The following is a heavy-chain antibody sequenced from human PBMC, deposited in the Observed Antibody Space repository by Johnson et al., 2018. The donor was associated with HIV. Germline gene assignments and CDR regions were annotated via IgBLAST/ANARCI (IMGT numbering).Heavy chain of an antibody. V-gene: IGHV3-30-3*01. D-gene: IGHD3-22*01. CDR2: ISYDGSNK. Sequence: QVHLVESGGGVVQPGRSLRLSCAVSGFTFSYYAMHWVRQAPGKGLEWVAVISYDGSNKYYADSVKGRFTISRDNAKNSLYLQMNSLRAEDTAVYYCARGRGYYYDSGTDAFDIWGQGTMVTVSS. CDR3: ARGRGYYYDSGTDAFDI. J-gene: IGHJ3*02. CDR1: GFTFSYYA.